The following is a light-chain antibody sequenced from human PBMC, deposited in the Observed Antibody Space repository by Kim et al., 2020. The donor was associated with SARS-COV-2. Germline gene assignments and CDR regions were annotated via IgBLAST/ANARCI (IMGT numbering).Light chain of an antibody. V-gene: IGLV3-19*01. CDR3: NSRDNTGNPWV. Sequence: ALGQTVRITCQGDSLRTYYASWYQQKPGQAPVVVFYGKNNRPSGIPDRFSGSTSGNTASLTITGAQAEDEGDYYCNSRDNTGNPWVFGGGTQLTVL. CDR2: GKN. CDR1: SLRTYY. J-gene: IGLJ3*02.